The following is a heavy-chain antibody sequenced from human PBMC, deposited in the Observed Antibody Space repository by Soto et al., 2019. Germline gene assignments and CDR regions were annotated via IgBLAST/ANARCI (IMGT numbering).Heavy chain of an antibody. CDR3: ASARLRSRRYFDY. D-gene: IGHD3-10*02. V-gene: IGHV4-34*01. J-gene: IGHJ4*02. CDR1: GGSFSGYY. Sequence: SETLSLTCAVYGGSFSGYYWSWIRQPPGKGLEWIGEINHSGSTNYNPSLKSRVTISVDTSKNQFSLKLSSVTAADTAVYYCASARLRSRRYFDYWGQGTLVTVSS. CDR2: INHSGST.